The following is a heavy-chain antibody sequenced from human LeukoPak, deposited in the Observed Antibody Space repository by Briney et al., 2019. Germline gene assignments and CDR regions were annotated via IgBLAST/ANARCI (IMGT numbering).Heavy chain of an antibody. Sequence: GGSLRLSCVASGFTFSNFWMTWVRQAPGKGLEWVSYISSSGGTIHYSDSVKGRFTISRDNAKNSLYLQMNSLRAEDTAVYYCVREVRREGDQFDYWGQGTLVTVSS. V-gene: IGHV3-48*03. CDR1: GFTFSNFW. CDR3: VREVRREGDQFDY. CDR2: ISSSGGTI. D-gene: IGHD2-21*01. J-gene: IGHJ4*02.